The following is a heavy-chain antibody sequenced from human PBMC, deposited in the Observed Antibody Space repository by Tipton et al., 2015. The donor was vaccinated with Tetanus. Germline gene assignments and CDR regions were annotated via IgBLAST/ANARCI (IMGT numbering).Heavy chain of an antibody. J-gene: IGHJ5*02. CDR3: ARALKQGANLFDP. D-gene: IGHD3-16*01. CDR1: GASFSSGDYY. CDR2: IYSSGTT. Sequence: TLSLTCTVSGASFSSGDYYWSWIRQPAGKGLEWIGRIYSSGTTNYDPSLRGRFTMSIDTSKNRFSLKLDSVTAAETAIYYCARALKQGANLFDPWGQGTPVSVSS. V-gene: IGHV4-61*02.